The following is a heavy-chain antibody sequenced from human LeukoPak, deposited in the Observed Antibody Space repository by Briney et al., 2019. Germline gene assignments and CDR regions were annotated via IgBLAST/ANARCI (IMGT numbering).Heavy chain of an antibody. CDR2: IKQDGSEK. D-gene: IGHD3-10*02. V-gene: IGHV3-7*01. CDR1: GFTFSSYW. Sequence: GGSLRLSCAASGFTFSSYWMSWVRQAPGKGLEWVANIKQDGSEKYYVDSVKGRFTISRDNAKNSLYLQMNSLRAEDTAVYYCARGGYYVPAPDAFDIWGQGTMVTVSS. CDR3: ARGGYYVPAPDAFDI. J-gene: IGHJ3*02.